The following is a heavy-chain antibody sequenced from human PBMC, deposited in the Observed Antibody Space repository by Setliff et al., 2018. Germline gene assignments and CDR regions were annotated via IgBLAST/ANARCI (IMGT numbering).Heavy chain of an antibody. V-gene: IGHV1-18*01. CDR1: GYTFTNFG. CDR3: ARDWFCSGGDCSDVFDF. CDR2: ISTDDGDT. J-gene: IGHJ3*01. D-gene: IGHD2-21*02. Sequence: VASVKVSCKASGYTFTNFGFHWLRQAPGQGLEWMGWISTDDGDTNFAQKFQGRVTLTTDTSTGTAYMELRSLTFDDTAVYYCARDWFCSGGDCSDVFDFWGQGTMVTVSS.